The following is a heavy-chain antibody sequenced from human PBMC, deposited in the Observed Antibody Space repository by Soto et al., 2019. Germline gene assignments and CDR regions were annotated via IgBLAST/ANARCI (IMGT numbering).Heavy chain of an antibody. Sequence: PSETLSLTCTVSGGSISSSSYYWGWIRQPPGKGLEWIGSIYYSGSTYYNQSLKNRVTISVDTSKNQFSLKLSSVTAAVTAVYYCASDRGMTTVTTVFDYWGQGTLVTVSS. J-gene: IGHJ4*02. D-gene: IGHD4-17*01. V-gene: IGHV4-39*01. CDR2: IYYSGST. CDR3: ASDRGMTTVTTVFDY. CDR1: GGSISSSSYY.